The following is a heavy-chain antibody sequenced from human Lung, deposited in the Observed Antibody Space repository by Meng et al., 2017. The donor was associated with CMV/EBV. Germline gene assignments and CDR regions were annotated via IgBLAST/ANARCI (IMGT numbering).Heavy chain of an antibody. CDR1: GFTFSSYG. J-gene: IGHJ6*02. CDR2: IWYDGSNK. CDR3: AKDSSRSTWYGPDQHDGMDF. D-gene: IGHD6-13*01. V-gene: IGHV3-33*06. Sequence: GESLKISCGASGFTFSSYGMHWVRQAPGKGLEWVALIWYDGSNKNYADSVKGRFSISRDYSKSTLYLQMNSLRVEDTGVYYCAKDSSRSTWYGPDQHDGMDFWGQGTXVTVSS.